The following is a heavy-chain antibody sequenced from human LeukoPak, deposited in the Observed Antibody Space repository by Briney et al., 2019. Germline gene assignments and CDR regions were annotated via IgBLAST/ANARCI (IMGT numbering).Heavy chain of an antibody. CDR2: IIPIFGTA. V-gene: IGHV1-69*13. Sequence: SVKVSCKASGGTFSSYAISWVRQAPGQGLEWMGGIIPIFGTANYAQKFQGRVTITADESTSTAYMELSSLRSEDTAVYYCARDLYCSSTSCSGNYWGQGTLVTVSS. D-gene: IGHD2-2*01. J-gene: IGHJ4*02. CDR3: ARDLYCSSTSCSGNY. CDR1: GGTFSSYA.